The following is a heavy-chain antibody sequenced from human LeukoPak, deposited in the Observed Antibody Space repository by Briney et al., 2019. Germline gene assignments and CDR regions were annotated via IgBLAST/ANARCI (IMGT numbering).Heavy chain of an antibody. CDR3: TTDGAGRLGRGSPPYYFDY. J-gene: IGHJ4*02. D-gene: IGHD4/OR15-4a*01. CDR2: IKSKSDGGTT. Sequence: GGSLQLSCAASGFSFSNAWMYWVRQAPGKGLECVGRIKSKSDGGTTDSAAPVKGRFIISRDDSKNTLFLQMNSLKTEDTAVYYCTTDGAGRLGRGSPPYYFDYWGQGSLVTVSS. CDR1: GFSFSNAW. V-gene: IGHV3-15*01.